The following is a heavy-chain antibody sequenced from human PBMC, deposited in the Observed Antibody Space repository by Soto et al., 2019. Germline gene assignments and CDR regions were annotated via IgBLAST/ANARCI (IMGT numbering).Heavy chain of an antibody. V-gene: IGHV3-33*01. J-gene: IGHJ6*03. CDR2: IWYDGSNK. D-gene: IGHD4-17*01. CDR3: ARDPPPYGDSYSYYYYYMDV. Sequence: QVQLVESGGGVVQPGRSLRLSCAASGFTFSSYGMHWVRQAPGKGLEWVAVIWYDGSNKYYADSVKGRFTISRDNSKNTLYLQMNSLRAEDTAVYYCARDPPPYGDSYSYYYYYMDVWGKGTTVTVSS. CDR1: GFTFSSYG.